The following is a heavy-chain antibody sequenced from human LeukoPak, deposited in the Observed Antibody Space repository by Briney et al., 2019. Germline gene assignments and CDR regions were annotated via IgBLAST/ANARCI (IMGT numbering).Heavy chain of an antibody. CDR3: AKDADGYCSGGSCYSNFDY. CDR2: IGAGGTFT. J-gene: IGHJ4*02. V-gene: IGHV3-23*01. D-gene: IGHD2-15*01. CDR1: GFTFSSYA. Sequence: GGSLRLSCTASGFTFSSYAMNWVRQAPGKGLEWVSGIGAGGTFTYYADSVKGRFTISRDNSRNTLYLQMNSLRADDTAVYYCAKDADGYCSGGSCYSNFDYWGQGTLVTVSS.